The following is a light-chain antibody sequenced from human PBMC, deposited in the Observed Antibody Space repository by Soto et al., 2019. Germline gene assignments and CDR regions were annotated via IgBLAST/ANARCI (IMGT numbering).Light chain of an antibody. CDR1: QSVSSSY. CDR3: QECGSSSIT. CDR2: GAS. Sequence: DSVLKKSPGTLSFSTGEGATLSCRASQSVSSSYLAWYQQKPGQAPRLLIYGASSRATGIPDRFSGSGSGTDFTLTISRLEPEDFAVYDCQECGSSSITFGLGTRLEIK. J-gene: IGKJ5*01. V-gene: IGKV3-20*01.